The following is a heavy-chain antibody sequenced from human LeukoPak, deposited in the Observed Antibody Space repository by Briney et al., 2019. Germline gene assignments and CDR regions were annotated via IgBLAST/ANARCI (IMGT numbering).Heavy chain of an antibody. CDR1: VFTFSSYA. V-gene: IGHV3-64*01. D-gene: IGHD4-17*01. CDR2: ISRHGGST. Sequence: GGSLRLSCVASVFTFSSYAMTWVRQAPGKGLEYVSAISRHGGSTYYANSVKGRFAISRDNSKNTLYLQMGSLRAEDMAVFYCARVGDNDAFDIWGQGTVVTVSS. J-gene: IGHJ3*02. CDR3: ARVGDNDAFDI.